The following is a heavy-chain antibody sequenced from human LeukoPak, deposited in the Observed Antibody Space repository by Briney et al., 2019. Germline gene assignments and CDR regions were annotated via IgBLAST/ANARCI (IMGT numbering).Heavy chain of an antibody. J-gene: IGHJ6*02. Sequence: PSETLSLTCAVYGGSFSGYYRSWIRQPPGKGLEWIGEINHSGSTNYNPSLKSRVTISVDTSKNQFSLKLSSVTAADTAVYYCARVGAVTLPHDYGMDVWGQGTTVTVSS. CDR2: INHSGST. CDR1: GGSFSGYY. CDR3: ARVGAVTLPHDYGMDV. D-gene: IGHD4-17*01. V-gene: IGHV4-34*01.